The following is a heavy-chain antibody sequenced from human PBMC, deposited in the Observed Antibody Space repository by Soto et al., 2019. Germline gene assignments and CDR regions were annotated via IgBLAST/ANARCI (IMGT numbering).Heavy chain of an antibody. V-gene: IGHV4-34*01. D-gene: IGHD3-3*01. CDR1: AGSVNGYC. J-gene: IGHJ5*02. Sequence: SDTLSLPCAVYAGSVNGYCWNLIRHPPGKGLEWIGEINHTGGTHYNPSLKSRVTMSVDTSKNQFSLRLSSVTAADTAIYYCATRITVFGLLIPPFDPWGQGTQVTVSA. CDR3: ATRITVFGLLIPPFDP. CDR2: INHTGGT.